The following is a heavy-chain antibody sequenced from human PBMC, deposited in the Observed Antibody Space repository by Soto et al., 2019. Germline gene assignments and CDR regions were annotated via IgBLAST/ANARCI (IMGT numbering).Heavy chain of an antibody. CDR2: INSDGSST. Sequence: GGSLRLSCAASGCSFSSYWRHWVSQAPGKGLVWVSRINSDGSSTSYADSVKGRFTISRDNAKNTLYLQMNSLRAEDTAVYYCVRTSLVVAAATREDYWGQGTLVTVSS. V-gene: IGHV3-74*01. CDR3: VRTSLVVAAATREDY. J-gene: IGHJ4*02. CDR1: GCSFSSYW. D-gene: IGHD2-15*01.